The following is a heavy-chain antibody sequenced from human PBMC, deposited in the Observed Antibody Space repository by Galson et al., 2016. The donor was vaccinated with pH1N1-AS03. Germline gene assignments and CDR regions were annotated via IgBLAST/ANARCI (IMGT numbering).Heavy chain of an antibody. V-gene: IGHV3-23*03. CDR3: PTDRFGEPTT. CDR1: GFTFNSYH. Sequence: SLRLSCAASGFTFNSYHMSWVRQAPGKGLEWVSVIYHGEAGTSYYADSVKGRFTISRHISTNTVTLQMNNLRVEDTATYYCPTDRFGEPTTWGQGTLIIVS. CDR2: IYHGEAGTS. D-gene: IGHD3-16*01. J-gene: IGHJ5*02.